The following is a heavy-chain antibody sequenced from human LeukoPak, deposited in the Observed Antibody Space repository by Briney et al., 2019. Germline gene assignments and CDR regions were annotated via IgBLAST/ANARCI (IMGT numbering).Heavy chain of an antibody. CDR1: GYTLTELS. CDR3: ATWGIAAAMDY. D-gene: IGHD6-13*01. Sequence: GASVNVSCKFSGYTLTELSMHWARPAPGKGVAWMGGFDPEDGETIYAQKFQGRVTMTEDTSTDTAYMELSSLRSEDTAVYYCATWGIAAAMDYWGRGTLVTVSS. CDR2: FDPEDGET. J-gene: IGHJ4*02. V-gene: IGHV1-24*01.